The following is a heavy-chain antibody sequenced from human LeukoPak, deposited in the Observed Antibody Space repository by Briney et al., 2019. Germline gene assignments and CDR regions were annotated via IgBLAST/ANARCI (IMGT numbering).Heavy chain of an antibody. CDR1: GGSISSYY. CDR3: ARHGDYYCRSTSCFDY. D-gene: IGHD2-2*01. Sequence: SETQSLTCTVSGGSISSYYWSCIRQPPGTGLEWIGYVYSSGSTNYNPSLKSRVTISVDTSKNQFSLKLSSVTAADTAVYYCARHGDYYCRSTSCFDYWGQGTLVTVSS. CDR2: VYSSGST. J-gene: IGHJ4*02. V-gene: IGHV4-59*08.